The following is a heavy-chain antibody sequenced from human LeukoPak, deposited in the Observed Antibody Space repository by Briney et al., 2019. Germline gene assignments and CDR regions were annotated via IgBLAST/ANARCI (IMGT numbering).Heavy chain of an antibody. J-gene: IGHJ4*02. D-gene: IGHD6-19*01. Sequence: ASVKVSCKASGYTFTSYSMHWVRQAPGQGLEWLGIINPSGGSTNYAQKFQGRVTMTRDTSTSTVYMELSSLRSEDTAVYYCARQSSGWGRESDYWGQGTLVTVSS. CDR3: ARQSSGWGRESDY. CDR2: INPSGGST. V-gene: IGHV1-46*01. CDR1: GYTFTSYS.